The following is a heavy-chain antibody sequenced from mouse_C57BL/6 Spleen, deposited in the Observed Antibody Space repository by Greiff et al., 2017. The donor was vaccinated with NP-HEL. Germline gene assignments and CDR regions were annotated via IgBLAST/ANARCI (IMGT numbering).Heavy chain of an antibody. CDR1: GYTFTSYW. Sequence: QVQLQQPGAELVRPGTSVKLSCKASGYTFTSYWMHWVKQRPGQGLEWIGVIDPSDSYTNYNQKFKGKATLTVDTSSSTAYMQLSSLTSEDSAVYYCARPRTAQATSFAYWGKGTLVTVSA. D-gene: IGHD3-2*02. CDR2: IDPSDSYT. V-gene: IGHV1-59*01. J-gene: IGHJ3*01. CDR3: ARPRTAQATSFAY.